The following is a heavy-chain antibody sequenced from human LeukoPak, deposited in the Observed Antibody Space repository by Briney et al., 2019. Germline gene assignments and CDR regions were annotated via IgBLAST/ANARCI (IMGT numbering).Heavy chain of an antibody. CDR1: GGTFSSYA. J-gene: IGHJ4*02. D-gene: IGHD3-10*01. CDR2: IIPIFGTA. V-gene: IGHV1-69*13. Sequence: ASVKVSCNASGGTFSSYAISWVRQAPGQGLEWMGGIIPIFGTANYAQKFQGRVTITADESTSTAYMELSSLRSEDTAVYYCARDGAHYGSGSYLDYWGQGTLVTVSS. CDR3: ARDGAHYGSGSYLDY.